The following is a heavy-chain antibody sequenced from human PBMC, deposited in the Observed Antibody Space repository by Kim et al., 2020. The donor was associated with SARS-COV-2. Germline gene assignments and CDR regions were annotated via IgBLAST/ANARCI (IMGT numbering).Heavy chain of an antibody. V-gene: IGHV4-39*01. D-gene: IGHD3-16*01. CDR3: ARRGNWFDP. CDR1: GGSISSSSYY. Sequence: SETLSLTCTVSGGSISSSSYYWGWIRQPPGKGLEWIGSIYYSGSTYYNPSLKSRVTMSVDTSKNQFSLKLSSVTAADTAVYYCARRGNWFDPWGQGTLVTVSS. J-gene: IGHJ5*02. CDR2: IYYSGST.